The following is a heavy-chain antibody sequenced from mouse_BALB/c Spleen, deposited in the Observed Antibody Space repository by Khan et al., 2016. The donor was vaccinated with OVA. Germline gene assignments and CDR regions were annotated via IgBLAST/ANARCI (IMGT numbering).Heavy chain of an antibody. CDR3: ARLEDI. CDR2: IWAGGST. D-gene: IGHD1-3*01. V-gene: IGHV2-9*02. Sequence: VQLQESGPGLVAPSQRLPITCTVSGFSLTSYGVYWVRQSPGQGLEWLGVIWAGGSTNYTSALMSRLSFSKINYKRQVFLKMNRLQTEDTAMYYWARLEDIWGQGTTLTVSA. J-gene: IGHJ2*01. CDR1: GFSLTSYG.